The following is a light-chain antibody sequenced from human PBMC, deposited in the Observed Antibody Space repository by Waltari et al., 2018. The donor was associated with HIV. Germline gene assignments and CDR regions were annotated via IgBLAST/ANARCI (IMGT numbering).Light chain of an antibody. Sequence: QTVVTQEPSFSVSPGGTVTLTCGLPSGSVSSTYYPTWYQQTPGQAPRTLIYSTNTRSSGVPHRFSGSILGNKAALTITGAQADDESDYYCVLYMGSGIWVFGGGTKLTVL. V-gene: IGLV8-61*01. J-gene: IGLJ3*02. CDR3: VLYMGSGIWV. CDR2: STN. CDR1: SGSVSSTYY.